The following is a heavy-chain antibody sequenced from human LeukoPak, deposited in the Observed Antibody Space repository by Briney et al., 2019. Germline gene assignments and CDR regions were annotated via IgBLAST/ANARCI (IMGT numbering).Heavy chain of an antibody. V-gene: IGHV3-20*04. CDR1: GFTFVDYG. Sequence: GGSLRLSCATSGFTFVDYGLSWVRRAPGKGLEWLCAINYNGAITDYADSVKGRFTISRDNAKNSLYLRMDSLRAEDTALYYCARGRLGPSFSVSHFDLWGQGTLVTVSS. CDR3: ARGRLGPSFSVSHFDL. CDR2: INYNGAIT. D-gene: IGHD3-3*02. J-gene: IGHJ4*02.